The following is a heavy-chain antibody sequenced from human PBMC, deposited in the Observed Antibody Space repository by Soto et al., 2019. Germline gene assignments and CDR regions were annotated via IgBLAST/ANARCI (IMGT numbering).Heavy chain of an antibody. V-gene: IGHV3-30*18. CDR1: GFTFSSYG. CDR2: ISYDGSNK. D-gene: IGHD3-22*01. CDR3: AKDRGGYYPIDY. Sequence: QVQLVESGGGVVQPGRSLRLSCAASGFTFSSYGMHWVRQAPGKGLEWVAVISYDGSNKYYADSVKGRFTISSDNSKNTLYLQMNSLRAEDTAVYYCAKDRGGYYPIDYWGQGTLVTVSS. J-gene: IGHJ4*02.